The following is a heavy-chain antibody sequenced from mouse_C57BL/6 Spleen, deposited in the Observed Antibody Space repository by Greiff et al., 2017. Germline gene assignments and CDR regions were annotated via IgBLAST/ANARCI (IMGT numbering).Heavy chain of an antibody. Sequence: EVKLQESGPGLVKPSQSLSLTCSVTGYSITSGYYWNWIRQFPGNKLEWMGYISYDGSNNYNPSLKNRISITRDTSKNQFFLKLNSVTTEDTATYYCARVRSVRDYFDYWGQGTTLTVSS. CDR2: ISYDGSN. V-gene: IGHV3-6*01. D-gene: IGHD1-1*01. CDR3: ARVRSVRDYFDY. CDR1: GYSITSGYY. J-gene: IGHJ2*01.